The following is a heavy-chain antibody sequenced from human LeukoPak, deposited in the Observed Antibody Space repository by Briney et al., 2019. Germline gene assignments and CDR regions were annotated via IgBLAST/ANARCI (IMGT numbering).Heavy chain of an antibody. D-gene: IGHD3-22*01. CDR1: GYTFTSYG. Sequence: ASVKVSCKASGYTFTSYGISWVRQAPGQGLKWMGWISAYNGNTNYAQKLQGRVTMTSDTSTSTAYMELRSLRSDDTAVYYCARDRVTIIVVAPDAFDIWGQGTMVTVSS. J-gene: IGHJ3*02. V-gene: IGHV1-18*01. CDR3: ARDRVTIIVVAPDAFDI. CDR2: ISAYNGNT.